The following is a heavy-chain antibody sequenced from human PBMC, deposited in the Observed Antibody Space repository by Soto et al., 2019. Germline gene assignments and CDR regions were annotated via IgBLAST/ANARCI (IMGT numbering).Heavy chain of an antibody. Sequence: GESLKISCKGSGYSFTSYWISWVRQMPGKGLERMGRIDPSDSYTNYSPSFQGHVTISADKSISTAYLQWSSLKASDTAMYYCATGIIVATPYGMDVWGQGTTVTVSS. J-gene: IGHJ6*02. D-gene: IGHD5-12*01. CDR2: IDPSDSYT. CDR3: ATGIIVATPYGMDV. CDR1: GYSFTSYW. V-gene: IGHV5-10-1*01.